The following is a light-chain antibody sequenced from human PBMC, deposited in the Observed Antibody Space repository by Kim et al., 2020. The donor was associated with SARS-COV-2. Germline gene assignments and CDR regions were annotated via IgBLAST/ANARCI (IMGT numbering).Light chain of an antibody. CDR2: RNN. CDR3: AAWDDSLSGGV. CDR1: SSNIGTNC. Sequence: QRVTISRPGSSSNIGTNCVSCNQQLPGTAPKLLVSRNNPRPLGAPDRFSGSKSGTSAALAISGLRSEDEADYYCAAWDDSLSGGVFGGGTQLTV. J-gene: IGLJ3*02. V-gene: IGLV1-47*01.